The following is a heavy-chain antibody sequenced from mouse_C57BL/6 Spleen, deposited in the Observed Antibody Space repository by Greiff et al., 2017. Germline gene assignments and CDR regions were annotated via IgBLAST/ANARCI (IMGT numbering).Heavy chain of an antibody. Sequence: EVQLVESGGGLVKPGGSLKFSCAASGFTFSDYGMHWVRQAPEKGLEWVAYISSGSSTIYYADTVTGRITIARDNAKNTQFLQMTSLRSEDTAMYYCARHYGNYYLGYWGQSTTLTVSS. CDR1: GFTFSDYG. V-gene: IGHV5-17*01. D-gene: IGHD2-1*01. CDR2: ISSGSSTI. J-gene: IGHJ2*01. CDR3: ARHYGNYYLGY.